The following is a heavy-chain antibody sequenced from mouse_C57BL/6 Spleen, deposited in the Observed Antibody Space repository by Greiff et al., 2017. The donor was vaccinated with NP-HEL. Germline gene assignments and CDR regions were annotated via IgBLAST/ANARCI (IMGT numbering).Heavy chain of an antibody. J-gene: IGHJ1*03. Sequence: QVQLKQSGAELARPGASVKLSCKASGYTFTSYGISWVKQRTGQGLEWIGEIYPRSGNTYYNEKFKGKATLTADKSSSTAYMELRSLTSEDSAVYFCARWDYHWYFDVWGTGTTVTVSS. D-gene: IGHD4-1*01. V-gene: IGHV1-81*01. CDR1: GYTFTSYG. CDR2: IYPRSGNT. CDR3: ARWDYHWYFDV.